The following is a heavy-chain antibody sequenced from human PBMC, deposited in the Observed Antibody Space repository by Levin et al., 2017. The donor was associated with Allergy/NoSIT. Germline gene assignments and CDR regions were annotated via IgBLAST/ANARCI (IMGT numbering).Heavy chain of an antibody. CDR2: INPSGGST. J-gene: IGHJ6*02. Sequence: ASVKVSCKASGYTFTSYYMHWVRQAPGQGLEWMGIINPSGGSTSYAQKFQGRVTMTRDTSTSTVYMELSSLRSEDTAVYYCARDFLHQIGGYYYYGMDVWGQGTTVTVSS. D-gene: IGHD2/OR15-2a*01. V-gene: IGHV1-46*01. CDR3: ARDFLHQIGGYYYYGMDV. CDR1: GYTFTSYY.